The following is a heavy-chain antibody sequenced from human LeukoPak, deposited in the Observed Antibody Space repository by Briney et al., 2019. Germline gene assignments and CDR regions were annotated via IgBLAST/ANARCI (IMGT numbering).Heavy chain of an antibody. Sequence: PGGYLRLYCAASGFTFSNAWMSWVRQAPGKGLEWVGRIKSKTDGGTTDYAAPVKGRLTISRDDSKNTLYLQMNSLKTEDTAVYYCTTDKRYFDWLTNHDYWGQGTLVTVSS. CDR1: GFTFSNAW. D-gene: IGHD3-9*01. V-gene: IGHV3-15*01. CDR2: IKSKTDGGTT. CDR3: TTDKRYFDWLTNHDY. J-gene: IGHJ4*02.